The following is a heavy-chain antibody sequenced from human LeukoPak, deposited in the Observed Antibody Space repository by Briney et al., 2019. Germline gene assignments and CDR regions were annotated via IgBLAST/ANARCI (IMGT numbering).Heavy chain of an antibody. CDR3: TRLGAGPTYYDFWSGYSSFYFDY. V-gene: IGHV4-30-2*03. CDR1: GGSISSGGYS. CDR2: IHYSGNT. D-gene: IGHD3-3*01. J-gene: IGHJ4*02. Sequence: SRTLSLTCAVSGGSISSGGYSWSWIRQPPGKGLEWIGGIHYSGNTYYNPSLKSRVTISVDTSKNQFSLKLSSVTAADTAVYYCTRLGAGPTYYDFWSGYSSFYFDYWGQGTLVTVSS.